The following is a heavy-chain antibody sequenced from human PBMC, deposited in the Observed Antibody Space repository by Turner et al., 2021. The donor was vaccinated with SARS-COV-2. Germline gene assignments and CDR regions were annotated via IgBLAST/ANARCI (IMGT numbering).Heavy chain of an antibody. CDR2: IYYSGSA. V-gene: IGHV4-59*08. CDR3: ARQQTTVTALDY. J-gene: IGHJ4*02. CDR1: GGSISSYY. Sequence: QVQLQESGPGLVKPSETLSLTCTVSGGSISSYYWSWVRQRPGKGLEWIGYIYYSGSARYNPSLKSRVTISVETSKNQFSLKLSSVTAADTAVYYCARQQTTVTALDYWGQGTLVTVSS. D-gene: IGHD4-17*01.